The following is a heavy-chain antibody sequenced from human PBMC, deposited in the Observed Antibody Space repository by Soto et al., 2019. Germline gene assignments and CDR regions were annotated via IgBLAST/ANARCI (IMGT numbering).Heavy chain of an antibody. CDR2: ISAYNGNT. J-gene: IGHJ6*02. CDR3: ARGAFCGGATWGRDMDV. V-gene: IGHV1-18*01. CDR1: GYNFISHS. D-gene: IGHD2-21*01. Sequence: QIQLVQSGGEVKKPGASVKVSCKSSGYNFISHSITWVRQAPGQGLEWMGRISAYNGNTNHAQKFQGRLTMTTDTSTRTAYMELRSLISDDTAGYYCARGAFCGGATWGRDMDVWGQGTTVTVSS.